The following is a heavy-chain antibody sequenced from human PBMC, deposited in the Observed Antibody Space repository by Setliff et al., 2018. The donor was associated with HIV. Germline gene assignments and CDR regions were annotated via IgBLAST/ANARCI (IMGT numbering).Heavy chain of an antibody. V-gene: IGHV5-51*01. CDR3: VRHIGFSYGDY. J-gene: IGHJ4*02. D-gene: IGHD5-18*01. Sequence: GESLKISCVGSEYAFSNYWIGWVRQMPGKGLEWMGIIYPRDSKIRYSPSFQGQVTFSVDKSLNTAYLQWSSLKVSDSAIYYCVRHIGFSYGDYWGQGTLVTVSS. CDR2: IYPRDSKI. CDR1: EYAFSNYW.